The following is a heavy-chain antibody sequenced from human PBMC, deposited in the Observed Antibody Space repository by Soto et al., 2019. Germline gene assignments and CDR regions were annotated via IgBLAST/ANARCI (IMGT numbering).Heavy chain of an antibody. D-gene: IGHD3-10*01. Sequence: QVQLVQSGPEVKMPGSSVKVSCKASGDTFNSYTINWVRQAPGQGLQWMGRTIPILAMSNYALKFHGRVTITADKSTTTAYMELSRLRSDDTAVYYCAASYGSGSRAFDYWGQGTLVTVSS. CDR3: AASYGSGSRAFDY. V-gene: IGHV1-69*02. CDR2: TIPILAMS. CDR1: GDTFNSYT. J-gene: IGHJ4*02.